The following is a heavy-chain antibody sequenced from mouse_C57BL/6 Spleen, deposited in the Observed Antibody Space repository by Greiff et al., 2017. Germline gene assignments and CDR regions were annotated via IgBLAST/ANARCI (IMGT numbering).Heavy chain of an antibody. J-gene: IGHJ4*01. CDR2: INYDGSST. D-gene: IGHD1-2*01. Sequence: DVHLVESEGGLVQPGSSMKLSCTASGFTFSDSYLAWVRQVPEKGLEWVANINYDGSSTYYLASLKSRFLISRDNEKNILYLQMSSLKSEDTATFYCSRVGVRLTAMDYWGQGTSVTVSS. V-gene: IGHV5-16*01. CDR1: GFTFSDSY. CDR3: SRVGVRLTAMDY.